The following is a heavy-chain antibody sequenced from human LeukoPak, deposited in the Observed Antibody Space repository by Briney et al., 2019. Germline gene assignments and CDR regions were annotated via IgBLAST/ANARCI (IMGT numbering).Heavy chain of an antibody. CDR1: GGSFSGYY. CDR2: INHSGST. V-gene: IGHV4-34*01. CDR3: ARAGYSYGRALGY. Sequence: SETLSITCAVYGGSFSGYYWTWIRQPPGKGLEWIGEINHSGSTNYNPSLKSRVTISVDTSKNQFSLKLSSVTAADTAVYYCARAGYSYGRALGYWGQGTLVTVSS. D-gene: IGHD5-18*01. J-gene: IGHJ4*02.